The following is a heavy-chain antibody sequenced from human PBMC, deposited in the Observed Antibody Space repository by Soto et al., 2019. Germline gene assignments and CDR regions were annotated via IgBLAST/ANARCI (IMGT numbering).Heavy chain of an antibody. J-gene: IGHJ4*02. V-gene: IGHV3-21*02. CDR3: VKERISNYKQYFDY. CDR1: GFIFSTHT. Sequence: VQLVESGGGLVKPGGSLRLSCAASGFIFSTHTINWVRQAPGKGLEWVSTITGSGIYTRYADSVKGRFTISRDNAKASLYLQMHSLCAEDTAVYYCVKERISNYKQYFDYRGQGTLVTVSS. CDR2: ITGSGIYT. D-gene: IGHD4-4*01.